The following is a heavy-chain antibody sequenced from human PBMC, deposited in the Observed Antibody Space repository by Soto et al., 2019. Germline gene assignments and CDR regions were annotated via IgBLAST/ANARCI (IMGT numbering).Heavy chain of an antibody. CDR3: ARAAPEADYYYGMDV. CDR1: GGSFSGYY. Sequence: QVQLQQWGAGLLKPSETLSLTCAVYGGSFSGYYWSWIRQPPGKGLEWIGEINHSGSTNYNPSLKSRVTVPVATSKNQFSLKLSSVTAADTAVYYCARAAPEADYYYGMDVWGQGTTVTVSS. J-gene: IGHJ6*02. V-gene: IGHV4-34*01. D-gene: IGHD6-19*01. CDR2: INHSGST.